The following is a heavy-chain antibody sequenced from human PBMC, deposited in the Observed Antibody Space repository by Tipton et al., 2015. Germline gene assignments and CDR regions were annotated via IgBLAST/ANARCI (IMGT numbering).Heavy chain of an antibody. V-gene: IGHV4-61*01. CDR1: GGSVTSGSYY. J-gene: IGHJ5*02. CDR3: ATVPTRYYDFWSGPYSGWFDP. CDR2: IYSSGRT. D-gene: IGHD3-3*01. Sequence: TLSLTCTVSGGSVTSGSYYWNWIRQPPGQGLEWIGYIYSSGRTNYNPSLKSRVTISLDTSKNQFSLNLSSVTAADTAVYYCATVPTRYYDFWSGPYSGWFDPWGQGSLVTVSS.